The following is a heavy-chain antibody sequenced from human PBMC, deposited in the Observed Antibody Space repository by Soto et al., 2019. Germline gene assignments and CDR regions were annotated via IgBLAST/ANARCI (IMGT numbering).Heavy chain of an antibody. Sequence: PGVCLRLSCATSGFTFSTYAINWVRQAPGKGLEWVSVISGSGGSTYYADSVKGRFTISRDNSKNTLYLQMNSLRAEDTAVYYCARRSSSWYFDYWGQGT. D-gene: IGHD6-13*01. V-gene: IGHV3-23*01. J-gene: IGHJ4*02. CDR3: ARRSSSWYFDY. CDR2: ISGSGGST. CDR1: GFTFSTYA.